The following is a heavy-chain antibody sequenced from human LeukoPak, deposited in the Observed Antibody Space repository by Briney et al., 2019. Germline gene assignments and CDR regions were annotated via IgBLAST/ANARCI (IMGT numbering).Heavy chain of an antibody. Sequence: ASVKVSCNAAGYTFTGYYMHWVRQAPGQELEGMGWINPNSGGTNYAQKFQGRVTMTRDTSIITAYMELSRLRSDDTAVYYCARDLEAATAPNDIWGQGTMVTVSS. CDR3: ARDLEAATAPNDI. CDR1: GYTFTGYY. V-gene: IGHV1-2*02. D-gene: IGHD1-26*01. CDR2: INPNSGGT. J-gene: IGHJ3*02.